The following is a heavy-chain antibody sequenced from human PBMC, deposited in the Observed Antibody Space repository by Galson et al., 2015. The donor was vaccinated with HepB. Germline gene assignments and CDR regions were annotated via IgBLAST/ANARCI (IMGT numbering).Heavy chain of an antibody. CDR1: GYTFTTYG. D-gene: IGHD5-24*01. CDR2: INTYSGTT. V-gene: IGHV1-18*01. Sequence: SVKVSCKASGYTFTTYGISWVRLAPGQGLEWMGGINTYSGTTIYAQKFQDRVTMTADTSTTTAYLELGSLTFDDTAVYYCARGGLAAIGGPSFDSWGQGTLVTVSS. J-gene: IGHJ4*02. CDR3: ARGGLAAIGGPSFDS.